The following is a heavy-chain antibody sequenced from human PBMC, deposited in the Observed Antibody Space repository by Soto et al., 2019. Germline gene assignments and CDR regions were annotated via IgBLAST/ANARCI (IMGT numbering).Heavy chain of an antibody. V-gene: IGHV1-69*02. CDR3: ARDPPGGHDAFDI. J-gene: IGHJ3*02. Sequence: ASVKVSCKASGGTFSSYTISWVRQAPGQGLEWMGRIIPILGIANYAQKFQGRVTITADKSTSTAYMELSSLRSEDTAVYYCARDPPGGHDAFDIWGQGTMVTVSS. D-gene: IGHD2-15*01. CDR1: GGTFSSYT. CDR2: IIPILGIA.